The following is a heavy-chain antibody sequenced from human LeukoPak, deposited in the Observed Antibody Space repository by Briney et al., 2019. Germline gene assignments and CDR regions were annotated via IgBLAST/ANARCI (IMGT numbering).Heavy chain of an antibody. Sequence: GGSLRLSCAASGFTFSSYTMNWVRQAPGKGLEWVSSLSSGSTYIYYADSVKGRFTISRDNAKNSLYLQMNSLRAEDTAVYYCARTPSGGSPLYYYGMDVWGQGTTVTVSS. D-gene: IGHD2-15*01. CDR3: ARTPSGGSPLYYYGMDV. J-gene: IGHJ6*02. V-gene: IGHV3-21*04. CDR1: GFTFSSYT. CDR2: LSSGSTYI.